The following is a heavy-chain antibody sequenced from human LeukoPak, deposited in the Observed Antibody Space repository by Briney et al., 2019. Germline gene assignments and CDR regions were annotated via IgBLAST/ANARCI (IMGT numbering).Heavy chain of an antibody. CDR1: GGSISSGGYY. CDR2: IYHSGST. CDR3: ARVGGYYDLKTNYDAFDI. J-gene: IGHJ3*02. Sequence: SETLSLTCTVSGGSISSGGYYWSWIRQPPGKGLEWIGYIYHSGSTYYNPSLKSRVTISVDRSKNQFSLKLSSVTAADTAVYYCARVGGYYDLKTNYDAFDIWGQGTMVTVSS. V-gene: IGHV4-30-2*01. D-gene: IGHD3-22*01.